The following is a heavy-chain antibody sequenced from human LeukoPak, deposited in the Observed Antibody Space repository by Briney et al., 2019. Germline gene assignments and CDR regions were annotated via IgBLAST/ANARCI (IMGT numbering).Heavy chain of an antibody. CDR3: ARGGGLDV. CDR2: INHNGNVN. CDR1: GFTFSSNY. J-gene: IGHJ6*02. D-gene: IGHD3-16*01. V-gene: IGHV3-7*03. Sequence: GSLRLSCAASGFTFSSNYMNWARQAPGKGLEWVASINHNGNVNYYVDSVKGRFTISRDNAKNSLYLQMSNLRAEDTAVYFCARGGGLDVWGQGATVTVSS.